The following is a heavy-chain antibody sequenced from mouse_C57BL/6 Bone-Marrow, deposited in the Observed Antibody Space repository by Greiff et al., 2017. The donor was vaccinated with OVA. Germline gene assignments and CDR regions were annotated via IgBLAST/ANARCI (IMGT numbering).Heavy chain of an antibody. CDR3: TRPPWSAY. J-gene: IGHJ3*01. CDR1: GYTFTDYE. CDR2: IDPETGGT. V-gene: IGHV1-15*01. Sequence: VQLQQSGAELVRPGASVTLSCKASGYTFTDYEMHWVKQTPVHGLEWIGAIDPETGGTAYNQKFKGQAILTADKSSSTAYMELRSLTSEDSAVYYCTRPPWSAYWGQGTLVTVSA.